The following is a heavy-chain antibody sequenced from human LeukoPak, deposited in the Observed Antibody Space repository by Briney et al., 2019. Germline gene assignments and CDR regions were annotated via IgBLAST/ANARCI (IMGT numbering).Heavy chain of an antibody. V-gene: IGHV1-8*01. CDR1: GYTFTSSD. CDR3: ARSPGWQGSGWYKHYYYYGMDV. D-gene: IGHD6-19*01. J-gene: IGHJ6*02. CDR2: MNPNSGNT. Sequence: ASVKVSCKASGYTFTSSDINWVRQATGQGLEWMGWMNPNSGNTGYAQKFQGRVTMTRNTSISTAYMELSSLRSEDTAVYYCARSPGWQGSGWYKHYYYYGMDVWGQGTTVTVSS.